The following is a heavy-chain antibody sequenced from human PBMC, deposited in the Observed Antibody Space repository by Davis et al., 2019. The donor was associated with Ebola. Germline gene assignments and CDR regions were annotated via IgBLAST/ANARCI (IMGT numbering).Heavy chain of an antibody. J-gene: IGHJ4*02. D-gene: IGHD3-3*01. V-gene: IGHV4-34*01. CDR3: ARDSESYDFWSGYYY. CDR2: INHSGST. CDR1: GGSFSGYY. Sequence: MPSETLSLTCAVYGGSFSGYYWSWIRQPPGKGLEWIGEINHSGSTNYNPSLKSRVTISVDTSKNQFSLKLSSVTAADTAVYYCARDSESYDFWSGYYYWGQGTLVTVSS.